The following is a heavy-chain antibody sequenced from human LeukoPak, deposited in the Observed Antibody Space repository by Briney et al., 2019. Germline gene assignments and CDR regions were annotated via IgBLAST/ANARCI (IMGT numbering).Heavy chain of an antibody. CDR3: VRESVRDYYFDF. Sequence: GGSLRLSCSGSGFRFGGYALSWVRQAPGKGLEGVGFIRSKALYGTSEYAASVEGRFAISRDDSNNIVYLQMNSLKTEDTAVYFCVRESVRDYYFDFWGQGTLVTVSS. CDR2: IRSKALYGTS. D-gene: IGHD3-10*02. V-gene: IGHV3-49*04. J-gene: IGHJ4*02. CDR1: GFRFGGYA.